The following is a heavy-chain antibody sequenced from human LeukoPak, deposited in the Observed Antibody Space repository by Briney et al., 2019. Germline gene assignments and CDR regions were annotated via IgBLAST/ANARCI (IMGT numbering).Heavy chain of an antibody. D-gene: IGHD3-16*01. Sequence: GGSLILSCAASGFTFSNFAMTWVRQAPGKGLEWVSVISGSGGETDYADSVRGRFTISRDNAKNTLYPEMNSLRAEDTAVYYCVRAPYANKFDYWGQGTLVTVSS. CDR1: GFTFSNFA. V-gene: IGHV3-23*01. J-gene: IGHJ4*02. CDR3: VRAPYANKFDY. CDR2: ISGSGGET.